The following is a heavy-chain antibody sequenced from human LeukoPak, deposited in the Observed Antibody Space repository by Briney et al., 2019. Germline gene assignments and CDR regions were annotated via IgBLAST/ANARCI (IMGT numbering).Heavy chain of an antibody. V-gene: IGHV1-69*13. Sequence: GASVKVSCKASGGTFSSYAISWVRQAPGQGLEWMGGIIPIFGKANYAQKFQGRVTITADESTSTAYMELSSLRSEDTAVYYCARGTYGYDAFDIWGQGTMVTVSS. CDR1: GGTFSSYA. CDR3: ARGTYGYDAFDI. CDR2: IIPIFGKA. D-gene: IGHD4-17*01. J-gene: IGHJ3*02.